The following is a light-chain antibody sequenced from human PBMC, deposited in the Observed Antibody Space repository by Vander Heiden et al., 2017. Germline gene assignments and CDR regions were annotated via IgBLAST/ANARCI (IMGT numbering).Light chain of an antibody. CDR3: GTWDSSLSARV. V-gene: IGLV1-51*02. Sequence: QSVLTQPPSVPAAPGQKVTLSCSGRSSNIGNNYVSWYQQLPGTAPKLLIYENNKRPSGIPDRFSGSKSGTSATLGITGLQTGDEADYYCGTWDSSLSARVFGGGTKLTVL. CDR2: ENN. J-gene: IGLJ3*02. CDR1: SSNIGNNY.